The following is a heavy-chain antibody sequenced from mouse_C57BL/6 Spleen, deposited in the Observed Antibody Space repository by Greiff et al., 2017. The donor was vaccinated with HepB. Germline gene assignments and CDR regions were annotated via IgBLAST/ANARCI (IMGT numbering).Heavy chain of an antibody. V-gene: IGHV1-80*01. CDR2: IYPGDGDT. J-gene: IGHJ2*01. CDR3: AGGNYESYFDY. CDR1: GYAFSSYW. Sequence: VKLMESGAELVKPGASVKISCKASGYAFSSYWMNWVKQRPGKGLEWIGQIYPGDGDTNYNGKFKGKATLTADKSSSTAYMQLSSLTSEDSAVYFCAGGNYESYFDYWGQGTTLTVSS. D-gene: IGHD2-1*01.